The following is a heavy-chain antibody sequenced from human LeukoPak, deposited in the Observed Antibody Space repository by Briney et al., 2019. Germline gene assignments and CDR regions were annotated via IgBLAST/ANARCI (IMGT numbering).Heavy chain of an antibody. J-gene: IGHJ4*02. D-gene: IGHD3-22*01. CDR1: GFSFTNYA. V-gene: IGHV3-23*01. CDR3: ARDGVRSGYHEGPDY. Sequence: GGSLRLSCAASGFSFTNYAMSWVRQAPGKGLEWVSGISNSGRSTYYADSVKGRFTISRDNSKNTLYLQMNSLRAEDTAVYYCARDGVRSGYHEGPDYWGQGTLVTVSS. CDR2: ISNSGRST.